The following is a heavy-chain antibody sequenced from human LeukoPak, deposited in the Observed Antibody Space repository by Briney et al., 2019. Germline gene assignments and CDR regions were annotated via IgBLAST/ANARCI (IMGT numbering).Heavy chain of an antibody. V-gene: IGHV3-7*01. D-gene: IGHD2-2*01. Sequence: GGSLRLSCAASGFTFSSYWMSWVRQAPGKGLEWVANIKQDGSEKYYVDSVKVRFTISRDNAKNSLYLQMNSLRAEDTAVYYCAREVVVPAASYMDVWGKGTTVTVSS. J-gene: IGHJ6*03. CDR2: IKQDGSEK. CDR3: AREVVVPAASYMDV. CDR1: GFTFSSYW.